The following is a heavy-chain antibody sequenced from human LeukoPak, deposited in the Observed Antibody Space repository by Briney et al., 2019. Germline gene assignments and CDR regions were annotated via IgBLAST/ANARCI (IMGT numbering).Heavy chain of an antibody. CDR2: IYYSGST. J-gene: IGHJ4*02. V-gene: IGHV4-39*07. D-gene: IGHD6-19*01. CDR3: CGSGWFAGPFGY. CDR1: GGSISISSYY. Sequence: ASETLSLTCTVSGGSISISSYYWGWIRQPPGKGLEWIGSIYYSGSTYYNPSLKSRVTISVDTSKNQFSLKLTSVTAADTAVYYCCGSGWFAGPFGYWGQGALVTVSS.